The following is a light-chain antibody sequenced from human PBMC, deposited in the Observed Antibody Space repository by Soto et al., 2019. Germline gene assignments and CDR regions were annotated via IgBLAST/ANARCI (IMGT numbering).Light chain of an antibody. CDR1: QSVSSN. CDR3: QQYNNWLGLT. J-gene: IGKJ4*01. V-gene: IGKV3-15*01. Sequence: EIVMTQSPATLSVSPGERATLSCRASQSVSSNLAWYQQKPGQAPRLLIYGASTRATGIPARFSGSGSGTEFTLTISSLQSEDFAVYYCQQYNNWLGLTFGGGTKVDIK. CDR2: GAS.